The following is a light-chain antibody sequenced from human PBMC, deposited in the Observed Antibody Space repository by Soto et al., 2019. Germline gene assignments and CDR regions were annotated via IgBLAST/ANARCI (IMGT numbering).Light chain of an antibody. Sequence: AIRMTQSPSSFSASTGDRVTITCRVSQGISSYLAWYQQKPGKAPKLLIYAASTLQSGVPSRFSGSGSGTDFTLTISCLQSEDFATYYCQQYYSYPYTFGQGTKVDIK. CDR3: QQYYSYPYT. CDR1: QGISSY. CDR2: AAS. V-gene: IGKV1-8*01. J-gene: IGKJ2*01.